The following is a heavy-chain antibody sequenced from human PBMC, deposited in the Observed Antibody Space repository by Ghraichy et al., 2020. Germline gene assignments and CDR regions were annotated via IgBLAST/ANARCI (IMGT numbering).Heavy chain of an antibody. D-gene: IGHD2-21*02. J-gene: IGHJ4*02. Sequence: SQTLSLTCTVSGGSISSSSYYWGWIRQPPGKGLEWIGSIYYSGSTYYNPSLKSRVTISVDTSKNQFSLKLSSVTAADTAVYYCATNIVVVTAQPFDYWGQGTLVTVSS. CDR3: ATNIVVVTAQPFDY. CDR1: GGSISSSSYY. CDR2: IYYSGST. V-gene: IGHV4-39*01.